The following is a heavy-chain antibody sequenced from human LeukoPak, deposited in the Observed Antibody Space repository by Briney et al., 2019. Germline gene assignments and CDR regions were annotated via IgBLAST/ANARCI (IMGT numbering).Heavy chain of an antibody. Sequence: GGSLRLSCAASGFTFSNYWMTWVRQAPGKGLEWVASIKHDGSEKYYVDSVKGRFTISKDNAKNSLYLQMDSLRAEDTALYYXARDQGYSTVVIGYYFDYWGQGTXVTVS. J-gene: IGHJ4*02. CDR1: GFTFSNYW. D-gene: IGHD3-3*01. CDR3: ARDQGYSTVVIGYYFDY. V-gene: IGHV3-7*01. CDR2: IKHDGSEK.